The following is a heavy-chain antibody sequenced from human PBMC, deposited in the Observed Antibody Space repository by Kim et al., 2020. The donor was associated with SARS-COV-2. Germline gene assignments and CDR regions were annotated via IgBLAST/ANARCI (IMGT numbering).Heavy chain of an antibody. D-gene: IGHD3-22*01. J-gene: IGHJ4*02. V-gene: IGHV4-34*01. Sequence: PSLKSRVTMLIATSKNQFSLKLSSVAAADTAVYYCARGLSYDTTGVKLDYWGQGTQVTVSS. CDR3: ARGLSYDTTGVKLDY.